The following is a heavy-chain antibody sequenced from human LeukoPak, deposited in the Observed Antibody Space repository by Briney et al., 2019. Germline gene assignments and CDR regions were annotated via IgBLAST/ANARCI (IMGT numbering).Heavy chain of an antibody. CDR3: ARGRRYCSSTSCREEAFDI. D-gene: IGHD2-2*01. CDR1: GYTFTSYG. Sequence: ASVKVSCKASGYTFTSYGISWVRQAPGQGLEWMGWISAYNGNTNYAQKLQGRVTMTTDTSTSTAYMELRSLRSDDTAVYYCARGRRYCSSTSCREEAFDIWGQGTMVTVSS. V-gene: IGHV1-18*01. J-gene: IGHJ3*02. CDR2: ISAYNGNT.